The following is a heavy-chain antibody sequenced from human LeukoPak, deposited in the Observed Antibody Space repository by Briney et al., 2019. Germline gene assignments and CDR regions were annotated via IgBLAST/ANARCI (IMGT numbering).Heavy chain of an antibody. Sequence: PGGSLRLSCAASGFTFSSYSMNWVRQAPGKGLEWVSSISSSSYIYYADSVKGRFTISRDNAKNSLYLQMNSLRAEDTAVYYCARDLSSVPNYYDSSGYYQHPPFDYWGQGTLVTASS. CDR2: ISSSSYI. CDR3: ARDLSSVPNYYDSSGYYQHPPFDY. CDR1: GFTFSSYS. V-gene: IGHV3-21*01. D-gene: IGHD3-22*01. J-gene: IGHJ4*02.